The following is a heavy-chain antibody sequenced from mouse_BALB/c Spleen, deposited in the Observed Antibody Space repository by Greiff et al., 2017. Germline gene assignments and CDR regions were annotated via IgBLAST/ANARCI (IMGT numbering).Heavy chain of an antibody. Sequence: DVKLVESGGGLVKPGGSLKLSCAASGFTFSDYYMYWVRQTPEKRLEWVATISDGGSYTYYPDSVKGRFTISRDNAKNNLYLQMSSLKSEDTAMYYCASYYRGGYFDVWGAGTTVTVSS. D-gene: IGHD2-12*01. V-gene: IGHV5-4*02. J-gene: IGHJ1*01. CDR2: ISDGGSYT. CDR1: GFTFSDYY. CDR3: ASYYRGGYFDV.